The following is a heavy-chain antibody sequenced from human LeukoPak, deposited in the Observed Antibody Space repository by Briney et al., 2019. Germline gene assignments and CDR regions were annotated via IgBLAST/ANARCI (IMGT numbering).Heavy chain of an antibody. Sequence: ASVKVSCKASGYTFNSYDIIWVRQATGQGLEWVGWMNPNSVNTGYAQKFQGRVTMTRNTSISTASMELNSLRSDDTAVYYCARLQAPVRGTHYYYMDVWGKGTTVSISS. CDR1: GYTFNSYD. D-gene: IGHD3-10*01. CDR2: MNPNSVNT. CDR3: ARLQAPVRGTHYYYMDV. J-gene: IGHJ6*03. V-gene: IGHV1-8*01.